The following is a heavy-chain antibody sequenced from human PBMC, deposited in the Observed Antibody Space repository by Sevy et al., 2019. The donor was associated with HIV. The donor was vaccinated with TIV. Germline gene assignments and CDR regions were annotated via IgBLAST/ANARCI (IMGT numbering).Heavy chain of an antibody. D-gene: IGHD5-12*01. V-gene: IGHV1-8*01. CDR1: GDTFTSYD. J-gene: IGHJ4*02. CDR2: MNPNSGNT. CDR3: ARRGYIGDGYLVD. Sequence: ASVKVSCKASGDTFTSYDISWVRQATGQGLEWMGWMNPNSGNTGYTQKFQGRVTMTRNTYISTAYMELRSLRSEDSAVYYCARRGYIGDGYLVDWGQGTLVTVSS.